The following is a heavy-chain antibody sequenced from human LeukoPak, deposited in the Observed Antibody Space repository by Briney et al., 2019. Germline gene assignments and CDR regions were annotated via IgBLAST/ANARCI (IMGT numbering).Heavy chain of an antibody. CDR3: AKSDSSGWSSPPDY. D-gene: IGHD6-19*01. J-gene: IGHJ4*02. CDR1: GLTFSYYA. CDR2: TSDTGGST. V-gene: IGHV3-23*01. Sequence: PGRSLRLSCVASGLTFSYYAMSWVRQAPGKGLEWFSHTSDTGGSTFYADSVKGRFTISRDNSKNTLYLQMNSLRPEDTAVYYCAKSDSSGWSSPPDYWRQGTLVTVSS.